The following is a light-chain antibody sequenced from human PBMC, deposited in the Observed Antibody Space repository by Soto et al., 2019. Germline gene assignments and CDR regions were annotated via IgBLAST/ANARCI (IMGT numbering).Light chain of an antibody. V-gene: IGKV1-39*01. J-gene: IGKJ2*01. CDR2: VAS. CDR1: QILSRF. Sequence: DIQMTQYPSSLSASVGDRVTITCRASQILSRFLNWFQQKPGKAPKLIIYVASNLQSGVPSRFSGSGSGTNFTRTISSLHPEDFATYYCQQSYTAPYTFGQGTKLEI. CDR3: QQSYTAPYT.